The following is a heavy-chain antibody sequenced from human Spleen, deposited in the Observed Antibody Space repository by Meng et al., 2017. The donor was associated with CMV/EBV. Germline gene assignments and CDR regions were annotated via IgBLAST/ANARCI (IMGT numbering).Heavy chain of an antibody. D-gene: IGHD2-21*01. CDR2: ISYDGSNK. CDR3: ARDDGGAYCGGDCHFDY. V-gene: IGHV3-30-3*01. CDR1: FTFSSYA. J-gene: IGHJ4*02. Sequence: FTFSSYAMHWVRQAPGKGLEWVAVISYDGSNKYYADSVKGRFTISRDNSKNTLYLQMNSLRAEDTAVYYCARDDGGAYCGGDCHFDYWGQGTLVTVSS.